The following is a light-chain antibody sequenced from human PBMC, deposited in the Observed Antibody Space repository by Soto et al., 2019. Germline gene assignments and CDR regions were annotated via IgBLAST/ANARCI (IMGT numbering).Light chain of an antibody. CDR3: QQYTNTNNPWM. CDR2: DAS. CDR1: QTISTW. Sequence: DIQLTQSPSSLSASVGDRVTITGRAIQTISTWMAWYPQKPGKAPKLLVYDASTLQSGVASRFSGSGSGTEFTLIISGLQPDDSATYYCQQYTNTNNPWMFGQGTKVNI. V-gene: IGKV1-5*01. J-gene: IGKJ1*01.